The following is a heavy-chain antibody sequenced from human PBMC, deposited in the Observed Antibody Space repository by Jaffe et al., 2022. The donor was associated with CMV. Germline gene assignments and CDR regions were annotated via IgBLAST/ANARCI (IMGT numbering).Heavy chain of an antibody. J-gene: IGHJ4*02. CDR2: IGADSTSGI. CDR1: GFSFDGYS. V-gene: IGHV3-48*02. D-gene: IGHD3-22*01. Sequence: EVQLVESGGGLVKPGGSLRLSCAASGFSFDGYSMSWVRQPPGKGLEWVSYIGADSTSGIHYADPVKGRFTISRDNAENSLYLQMNSLRDEDTAVYFCARVSYFYDSSGYPPFDYWGQGTLVAVSS. CDR3: ARVSYFYDSSGYPPFDY.